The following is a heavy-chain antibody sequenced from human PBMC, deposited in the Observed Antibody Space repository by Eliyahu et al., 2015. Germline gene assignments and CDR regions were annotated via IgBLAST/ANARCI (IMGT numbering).Heavy chain of an antibody. CDR2: ISWKSGSI. V-gene: IGHV3-9*01. J-gene: IGHJ3*02. D-gene: IGHD3-3*01. Sequence: EVQLVESGGGLVQPGRSLRLSCAASGFXFDDYAMXWVRQAPGKGLEWVSGISWKSGSIGYADSVKGRFTISRDNAKNSLYLQMNSLRAEDTALYYCAKGPALLRFLEWSTSGAFDIWGQGTMVTVSS. CDR1: GFXFDDYA. CDR3: AKGPALLRFLEWSTSGAFDI.